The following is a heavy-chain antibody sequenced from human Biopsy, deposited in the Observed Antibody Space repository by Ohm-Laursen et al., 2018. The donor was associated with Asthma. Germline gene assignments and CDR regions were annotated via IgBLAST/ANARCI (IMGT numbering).Heavy chain of an antibody. Sequence: LRLSCTASGFTFRSYAMHWVRQAPGKGLEWVAVGGSYYDGGLKYYADSVNGRFTVSRDDSKNTLYLQMNSLRPDDAAVYYCARDVMEWYLPAFDFWGQGTLVTVSS. V-gene: IGHV3-30-3*01. J-gene: IGHJ4*02. CDR2: GGSYYDGGLK. CDR3: ARDVMEWYLPAFDF. D-gene: IGHD3-3*01. CDR1: GFTFRSYA.